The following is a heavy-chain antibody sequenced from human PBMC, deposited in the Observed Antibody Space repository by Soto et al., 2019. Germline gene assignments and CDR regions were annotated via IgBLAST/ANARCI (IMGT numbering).Heavy chain of an antibody. D-gene: IGHD1-1*01. CDR3: ATWHEREHAYDV. CDR1: GFTFSNYE. V-gene: IGHV3-66*01. CDR2: LYDVDGS. J-gene: IGHJ3*01. Sequence: EVQLVESGGGLVQPGGSLRLSCAASGFTFSNYEMNWVRQAPGKGLEWVSALYDVDGSFYADSVKGRFTTSSDSSKTTVYLQMNDLRPDDTAVYYCATWHEREHAYDVWGQGTTVTVSS.